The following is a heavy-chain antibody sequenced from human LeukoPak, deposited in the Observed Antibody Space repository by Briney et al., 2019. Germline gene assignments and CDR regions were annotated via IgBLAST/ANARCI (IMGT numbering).Heavy chain of an antibody. CDR2: IYSGGST. Sequence: GGALRLSCAAPGVPLRSNYMSWVRPAPGEGLEWVSVIYSGGSTYYADSVKGRFTISRDNSKNTLYLQMNSLRAEDTAVYYCARDLGETGYWGQGTLVTVSS. D-gene: IGHD3-10*01. V-gene: IGHV3-53*01. J-gene: IGHJ4*02. CDR1: GVPLRSNY. CDR3: ARDLGETGY.